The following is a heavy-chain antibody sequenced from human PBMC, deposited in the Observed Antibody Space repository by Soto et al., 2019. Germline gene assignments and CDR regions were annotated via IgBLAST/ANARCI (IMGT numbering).Heavy chain of an antibody. CDR1: GGTFSSYT. CDR3: ASTVEMATYDY. CDR2: IIPILGIA. V-gene: IGHV1-69*02. Sequence: QVQLVQSGAEVKKPGSSVKVSCKASGGTFSSYTITWVRQAPGQGLEWMGRIIPILGIANYAQKFQGRVTITADKSSSTAYMELSSLRSEDTAVYYCASTVEMATYDYWGQGTLVTVSS. D-gene: IGHD5-12*01. J-gene: IGHJ4*02.